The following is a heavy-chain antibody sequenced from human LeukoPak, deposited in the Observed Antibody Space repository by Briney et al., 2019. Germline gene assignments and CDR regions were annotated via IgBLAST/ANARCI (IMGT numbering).Heavy chain of an antibody. J-gene: IGHJ5*02. CDR3: ARAQGYCSGVTCYSRWFDP. V-gene: IGHV4-59*11. CDR1: GGSISSHH. D-gene: IGHD2-15*01. Sequence: PETLSLTCTVSGGSISSHHWNWIRQAPGTGLEWIGYIYHSGSSNYNPSPKSRVTMSVDTSKNQFSLKLSSVTAADTAVYYCARAQGYCSGVTCYSRWFDPWGQGTLVTVSS. CDR2: IYHSGSS.